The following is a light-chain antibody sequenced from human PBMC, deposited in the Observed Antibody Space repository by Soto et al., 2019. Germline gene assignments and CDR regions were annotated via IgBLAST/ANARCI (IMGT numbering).Light chain of an antibody. CDR2: DVS. Sequence: QAVLTQPASVSGSPGQSISISCTGTTSDVGRYNYVSWYQQHPGKAPKLMIYDVSYRPSWVSNRFSGSKSGITASLTISGLQAEDEADYSCNSFTTSSTYVFGTGTKVTVL. J-gene: IGLJ1*01. CDR3: NSFTTSSTYV. V-gene: IGLV2-14*03. CDR1: TSDVGRYNY.